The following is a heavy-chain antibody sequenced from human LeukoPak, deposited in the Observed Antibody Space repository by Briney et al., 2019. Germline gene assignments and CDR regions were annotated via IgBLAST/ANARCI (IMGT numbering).Heavy chain of an antibody. Sequence: SETLSLTCTVPGGSISSSSYYWGWIRQPPGKGLEWIGSIYYSGSTYYNPSLKSRVTISVDTSKNQFSLKLSSVTAADTAVYYCALQGYCSSTSCLNWGQGTLVTVSS. V-gene: IGHV4-39*01. CDR3: ALQGYCSSTSCLN. J-gene: IGHJ4*02. D-gene: IGHD2-2*01. CDR1: GGSISSSSYY. CDR2: IYYSGST.